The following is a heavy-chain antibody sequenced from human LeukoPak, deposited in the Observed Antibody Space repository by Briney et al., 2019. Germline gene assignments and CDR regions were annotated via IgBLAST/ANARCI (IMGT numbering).Heavy chain of an antibody. CDR1: GYTFTSYG. V-gene: IGHV1-18*01. J-gene: IGHJ4*02. CDR3: ARDYSSGWYAFDY. D-gene: IGHD6-19*01. Sequence: VASVKVSCEASGYTFTSYGISWVRQAPGQGLEWMGWISAYNGNTNYAQKLQGRVTMTTDTSTSTAYMELRSLRSDDTAFYYCARDYSSGWYAFDYWGQGTLVTVSS. CDR2: ISAYNGNT.